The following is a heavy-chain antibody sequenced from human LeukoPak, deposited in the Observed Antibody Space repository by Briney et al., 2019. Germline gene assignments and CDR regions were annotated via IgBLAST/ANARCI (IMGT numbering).Heavy chain of an antibody. CDR2: ISSSGSTI. CDR1: GFTFSSYS. V-gene: IGHV3-48*04. Sequence: GGSLRLSCAASGFTFSSYSMNWVRQAPGKGLEWVSYISSSGSTIYYADSVKGRFTISRDNAKNSLYLQMNSLRAEDTAVYYCARDRTRKVRGDYMDVWGKGTTVTISS. CDR3: ARDRTRKVRGDYMDV. D-gene: IGHD3-10*01. J-gene: IGHJ6*03.